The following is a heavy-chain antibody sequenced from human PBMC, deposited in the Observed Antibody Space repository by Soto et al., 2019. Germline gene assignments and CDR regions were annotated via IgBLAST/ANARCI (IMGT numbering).Heavy chain of an antibody. V-gene: IGHV1-18*01. J-gene: IGHJ3*02. Sequence: ASVKVSCKASGYTFTNYGVSWVRQAPGQGLEWMGWISGHNGNTNYAQKLQGRVTMTTDTSTSTAYMELRSLRSDDTAVYYCARDTDIVVVVDATGGIDIWGQGTMVTVSS. CDR2: ISGHNGNT. CDR3: ARDTDIVVVVDATGGIDI. D-gene: IGHD2-15*01. CDR1: GYTFTNYG.